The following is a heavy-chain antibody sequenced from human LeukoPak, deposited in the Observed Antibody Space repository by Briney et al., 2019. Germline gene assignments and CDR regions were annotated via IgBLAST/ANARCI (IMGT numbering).Heavy chain of an antibody. CDR3: ARDACGGDCYSLY. CDR2: ISWNSGSI. J-gene: IGHJ4*02. V-gene: IGHV3-9*01. Sequence: GGSLSLSCAASGFTFDDYAMHWVRQAPGKGLEWVSGISWNSGSIGYADSVKGRFTISRDNAKNSLYLQMNSLRAEDTAVYYCARDACGGDCYSLYWGQGTLVTVSS. D-gene: IGHD2-21*02. CDR1: GFTFDDYA.